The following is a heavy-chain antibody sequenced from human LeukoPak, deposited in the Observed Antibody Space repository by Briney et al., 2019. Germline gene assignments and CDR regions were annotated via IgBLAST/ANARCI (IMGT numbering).Heavy chain of an antibody. CDR1: GGSISSTDCY. CDR3: AREGGFYRPLDY. Sequence: SETLSLTCTVSGGSISSTDCYWAWIRQPPGKGLEWIGEVHLDGRTNYNPSLKSRLVMSADLPENHISLKLTSVTAADTAVYYCAREGGFYRPLDYSGQGTLVTVSS. D-gene: IGHD6-25*01. CDR2: VHLDGRT. J-gene: IGHJ4*02. V-gene: IGHV4-39*07.